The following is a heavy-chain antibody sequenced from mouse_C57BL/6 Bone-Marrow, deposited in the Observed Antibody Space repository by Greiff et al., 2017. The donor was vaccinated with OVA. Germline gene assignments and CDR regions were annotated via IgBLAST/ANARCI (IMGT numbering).Heavy chain of an antibody. CDR3: ARLGIRLRSY. CDR2: IHPNSGST. Sequence: VQLQQSGAELVKPGASVKLSCKASGYTFTSYWMHWVKQRPGQGLEWIGMIHPNSGSTNYNEKFKSKATLTVDKSSSTAYMQLSSLTSEDSAVYYCARLGIRLRSYWGQGTLVTVSA. J-gene: IGHJ3*01. CDR1: GYTFTSYW. D-gene: IGHD1-1*01. V-gene: IGHV1-64*01.